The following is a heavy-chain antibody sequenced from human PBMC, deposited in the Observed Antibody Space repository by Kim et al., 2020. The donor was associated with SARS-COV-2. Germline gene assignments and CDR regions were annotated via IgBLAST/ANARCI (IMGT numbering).Heavy chain of an antibody. Sequence: GGSLRLSCAASGFTFSSYEMNWVRQAPGKGLEWVSYISSSGSTIYYADSVKGRFTISRDNAKNSLYLQMNSLRAEDTAVYYCARGGTAMASDYWGQGTLVTVSS. V-gene: IGHV3-48*03. CDR1: GFTFSSYE. J-gene: IGHJ4*02. CDR3: ARGGTAMASDY. D-gene: IGHD5-18*01. CDR2: ISSSGSTI.